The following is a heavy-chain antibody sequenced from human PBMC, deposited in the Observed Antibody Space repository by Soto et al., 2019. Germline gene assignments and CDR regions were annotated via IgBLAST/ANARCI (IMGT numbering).Heavy chain of an antibody. V-gene: IGHV4-31*03. Sequence: PSETLSLTCTVSGGSISSGGYYWSWIRQHPGKGLEWIGYIYYSGSTYYNPSLKSRVTISVDTSKNQFSLKLSSVTAADTAVYYCARDYCSGGSCYSRYFDLWGRGTLVTSPQ. CDR3: ARDYCSGGSCYSRYFDL. CDR1: GGSISSGGYY. J-gene: IGHJ2*01. CDR2: IYYSGST. D-gene: IGHD2-15*01.